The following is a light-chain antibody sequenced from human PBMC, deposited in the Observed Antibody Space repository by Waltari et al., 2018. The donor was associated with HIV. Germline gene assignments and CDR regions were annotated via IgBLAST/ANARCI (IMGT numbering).Light chain of an antibody. CDR2: WAS. CDR1: QSLLYRSTNKNY. J-gene: IGKJ4*01. Sequence: DIVMTQSPDSLAVSLGERATIHCKSSQSLLYRSTNKNYLAWYQQKPGQPPKLLIYWASTRESGVPDRFSGSGSGTDFTLTISSLQAEDVAVYYCQQYYSTPLTFGGGTKMEIK. V-gene: IGKV4-1*01. CDR3: QQYYSTPLT.